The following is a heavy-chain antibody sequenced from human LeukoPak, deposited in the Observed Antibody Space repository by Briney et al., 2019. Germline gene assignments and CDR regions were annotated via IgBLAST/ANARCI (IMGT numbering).Heavy chain of an antibody. CDR2: INPYTGDT. CDR1: GYTFTGYY. Sequence: DASVKVSCKASGYTFTGYYIHWVRQAPGQGLEWIGWINPYTGDTNSAQKFQGRVTMTRDTSISQAYMELSRLRSDDTAVDYLARDLEAPGELKYYYYMDVWGKGTTVTVSS. J-gene: IGHJ6*03. D-gene: IGHD3-10*01. V-gene: IGHV1-2*02. CDR3: ARDLEAPGELKYYYYMDV.